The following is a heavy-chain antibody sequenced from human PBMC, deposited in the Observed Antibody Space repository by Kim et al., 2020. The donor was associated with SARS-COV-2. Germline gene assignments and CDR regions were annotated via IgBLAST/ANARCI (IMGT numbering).Heavy chain of an antibody. D-gene: IGHD3-10*01. Sequence: DSVKGRFTISRDNSKNTLYLQMNSLRAEDTAVYYCAKDTPITMVRGVIDYWGQGTLVTVSS. V-gene: IGHV3-23*01. CDR3: AKDTPITMVRGVIDY. J-gene: IGHJ4*02.